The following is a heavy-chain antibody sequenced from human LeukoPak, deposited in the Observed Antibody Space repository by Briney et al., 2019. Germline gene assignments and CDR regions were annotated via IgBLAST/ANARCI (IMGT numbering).Heavy chain of an antibody. CDR3: ARGSLGEIVVVPAASWDV. J-gene: IGHJ6*04. D-gene: IGHD2-2*01. CDR2: INHSGST. Sequence: SETLSLTCAVYGGSFSGYYWSWIRQPPGKGLEWIGEINHSGSTNYSPSLKSRVTISVDTSKNQFSLKLSSVTAADTAVYYCARGSLGEIVVVPAASWDVWGKGTTVTVPS. CDR1: GGSFSGYY. V-gene: IGHV4-34*01.